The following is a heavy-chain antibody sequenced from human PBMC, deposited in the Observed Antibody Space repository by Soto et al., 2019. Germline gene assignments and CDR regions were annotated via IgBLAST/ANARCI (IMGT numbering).Heavy chain of an antibody. CDR3: AKVGTTGGQHYFGMDV. J-gene: IGHJ6*04. Sequence: QSGGPLRLSCEASGFTFSDYVMNWVRQGPGKGLEWVSTIGRGDDKYYADSVKSRFTISRDTSKNTLFLQMNSLRAEDTALYFCAKVGTTGGQHYFGMDVWGRETTVTVS. CDR1: GFTFSDYV. D-gene: IGHD2-15*01. CDR2: IGRGDDK. V-gene: IGHV3-23*01.